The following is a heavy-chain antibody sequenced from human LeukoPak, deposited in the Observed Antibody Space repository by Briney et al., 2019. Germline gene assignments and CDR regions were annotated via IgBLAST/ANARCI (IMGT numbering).Heavy chain of an antibody. CDR1: GGSISSYY. CDR3: ARWSSWYYFDY. J-gene: IGHJ4*02. Sequence: SETLSLTCTVSGGSISSYYWSWIRQPPGKGLEWIGYIYYSGSTNYNSSLKSRVTISVDTSRDQFSLKLTSVTAADTAVYYCARWSSWYYFDYWGQGTLVTVSS. CDR2: IYYSGST. V-gene: IGHV4-59*01. D-gene: IGHD6-13*01.